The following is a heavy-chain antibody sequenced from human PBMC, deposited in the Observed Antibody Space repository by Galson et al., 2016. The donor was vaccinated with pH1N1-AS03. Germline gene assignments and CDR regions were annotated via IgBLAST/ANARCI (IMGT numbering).Heavy chain of an antibody. D-gene: IGHD3-16*01. J-gene: IGHJ5*02. Sequence: QSGAEVKKPGESLKISCKGSGYTFTDYWIGWVRQTPGKGLEWMGIIWPTDSHTTYSPSFQGQVTISADKSINTAYLQWSSLKASDTAMYFCASGRTVGAIGNWFDPWGQGTLVAVSS. V-gene: IGHV5-51*01. CDR3: ASGRTVGAIGNWFDP. CDR1: GYTFTDYW. CDR2: IWPTDSHT.